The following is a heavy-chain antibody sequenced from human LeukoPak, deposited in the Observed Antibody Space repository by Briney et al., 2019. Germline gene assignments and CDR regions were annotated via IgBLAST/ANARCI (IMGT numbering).Heavy chain of an antibody. CDR1: GGTFSSYG. J-gene: IGHJ6*03. V-gene: IGHV1-69*06. Sequence: GASVKVSCKASGGTFSSYGINWVRQAPGQGLEWMGGIIPIFGTTNYAQKFQGRVTITADKSTSTAYMELSSLRSEDTAVYYCARRFWSGYQNRNYYYYMDVWGKGTTVTVSS. CDR3: ARRFWSGYQNRNYYYYMDV. CDR2: IIPIFGTT. D-gene: IGHD3-3*01.